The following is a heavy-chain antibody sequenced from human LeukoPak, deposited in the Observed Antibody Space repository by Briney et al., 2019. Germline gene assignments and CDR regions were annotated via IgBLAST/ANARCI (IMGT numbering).Heavy chain of an antibody. V-gene: IGHV1-18*01. CDR1: GYTFTSYG. Sequence: GASVKVSCKASGYTFTSYGISWVRQAPGQGLEWMGWISAYNGNTNYAQKLQGRVTMTTDTSTSTAYMELRSLRSDDTAVYYCARDHNSSGWSYYFDYWGQGTLVTVSS. D-gene: IGHD6-19*01. J-gene: IGHJ4*02. CDR2: ISAYNGNT. CDR3: ARDHNSSGWSYYFDY.